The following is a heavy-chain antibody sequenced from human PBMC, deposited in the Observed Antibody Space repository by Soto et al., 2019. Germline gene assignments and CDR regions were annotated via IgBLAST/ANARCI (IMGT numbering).Heavy chain of an antibody. CDR3: AKDTRGGSRSSGIIDY. CDR2: ISWNSGTI. J-gene: IGHJ4*02. Sequence: GGSLRLSCAASGFTFDDYAMNWVRQAPGKGLEWVSGISWNSGTINYADSVKGRFTISRDNVKNSLYLQMNSLRVEDTALYYCAKDTRGGSRSSGIIDYWGQGTLVTVSS. D-gene: IGHD6-6*01. CDR1: GFTFDDYA. V-gene: IGHV3-9*01.